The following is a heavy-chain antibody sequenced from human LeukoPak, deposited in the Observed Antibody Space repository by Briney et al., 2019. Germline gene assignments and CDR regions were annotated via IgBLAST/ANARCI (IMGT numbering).Heavy chain of an antibody. J-gene: IGHJ4*02. D-gene: IGHD6-13*01. CDR2: IYTSGST. CDR3: ARDLGYSSSWYYFDY. CDR1: GGSIRSYY. Sequence: SETLSLTCTVSGGSIRSYYWSWIRQPAGKGLEWIGRIYTSGSTNYNPSLKSRVTMSVDTSKNQFSLKLSSVTAADTAVYYCARDLGYSSSWYYFDYWGQGTLVTVSS. V-gene: IGHV4-4*07.